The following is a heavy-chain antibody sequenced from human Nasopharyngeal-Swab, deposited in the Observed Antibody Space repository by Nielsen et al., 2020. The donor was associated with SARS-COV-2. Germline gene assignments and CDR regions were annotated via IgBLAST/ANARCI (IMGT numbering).Heavy chain of an antibody. CDR1: GFTFSSYS. D-gene: IGHD3-22*01. J-gene: IGHJ4*02. Sequence: GGSLRLSCAASGFTFSSYSMNWVRQAPGKGLEWVSSISSISGYIYYADSVEGRFTISRDNAKNSLYLQMHSLRAEDTAVYYCARTRYYDSSGYYPDYWGQGTLVIVSS. CDR2: ISSISGYI. CDR3: ARTRYYDSSGYYPDY. V-gene: IGHV3-21*01.